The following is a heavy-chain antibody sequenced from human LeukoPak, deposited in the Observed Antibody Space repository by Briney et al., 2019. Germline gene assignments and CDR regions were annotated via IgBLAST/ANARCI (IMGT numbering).Heavy chain of an antibody. CDR2: MYNSEKT. CDR1: GDSINSGLYY. V-gene: IGHV4-61*02. CDR3: ASSNWLRDSNFDY. Sequence: SETLSLTCTVSGDSINSGLYYWNWIRQPAGKGLEWIGRIGRMYNSEKTNYNPSLKSRVTISVDTPKNQFSLKLTSVTAADTAVYYCASSNWLRDSNFDYWGQGTLVTVSS. D-gene: IGHD6-13*01. J-gene: IGHJ4*02.